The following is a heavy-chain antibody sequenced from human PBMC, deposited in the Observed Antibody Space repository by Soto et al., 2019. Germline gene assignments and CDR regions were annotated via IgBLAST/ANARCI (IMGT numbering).Heavy chain of an antibody. J-gene: IGHJ5*02. CDR2: ISGSGGST. V-gene: IGHV3-23*01. D-gene: IGHD5-18*01. CDR3: AKVMVKNWFDP. CDR1: GFTFSSYA. Sequence: GGSLRLSCAASGFTFSSYAMSWVRQAPGKGLEWVSGISGSGGSTYYADSVKGRFTISRDNSKNTLYLQMNSLRADDTAVYYCAKVMVKNWFDPWGQGALVTVSS.